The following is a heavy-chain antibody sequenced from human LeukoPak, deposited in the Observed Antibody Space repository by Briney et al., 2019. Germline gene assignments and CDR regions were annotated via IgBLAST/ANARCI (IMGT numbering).Heavy chain of an antibody. D-gene: IGHD2-15*01. J-gene: IGHJ5*02. CDR2: IKQDGSEK. CDR1: GFTFSSYW. Sequence: PGGSLRLSCAASGFTFSSYWMCWVRQAPGKGLEWVANIKQDGSEKYYVDSVKGRFTISRDNAKNSLYLQMNSLRAEDTAVYYCARGTGYCSGGSCYSGHNWFDPWGQGTLVTVSS. V-gene: IGHV3-7*01. CDR3: ARGTGYCSGGSCYSGHNWFDP.